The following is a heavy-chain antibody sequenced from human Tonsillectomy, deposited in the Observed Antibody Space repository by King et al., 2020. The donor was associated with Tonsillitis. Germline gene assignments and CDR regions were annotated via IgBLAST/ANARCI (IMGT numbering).Heavy chain of an antibody. V-gene: IGHV1-69*12. CDR1: GGTFSSYG. J-gene: IGHJ1*01. CDR2: IIPMFGTA. D-gene: IGHD3-22*01. CDR3: ARDKWHSSGDYAGDGVFQH. Sequence: QLVQSGAEVKKPGSSVKVSCKATGGTFSSYGISWVRQAPGQGLEWMGGIIPMFGTANCAQKFQGRVTITADESTSTAYMELSSLRSEDTAVDYCARDKWHSSGDYAGDGVFQHGGQGTLVTVSS.